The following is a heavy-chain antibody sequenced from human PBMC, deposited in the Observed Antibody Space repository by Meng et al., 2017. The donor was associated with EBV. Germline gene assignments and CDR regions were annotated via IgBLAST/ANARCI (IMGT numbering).Heavy chain of an antibody. V-gene: IGHV4-39*07. CDR3: ARVVTTIFTNWFDP. CDR1: GGSISSSSYY. Sequence: HGSVPGLVKPSEPLSLTCTVSGGSISSSSYYWGWIRQPPGKGLEWIGSIYYSGSTYYNPSLKSRVTISVATSKNQFSLKLSSVTAADTAVYYCARVVTTIFTNWFDPWGQGTLVTVSS. J-gene: IGHJ5*02. D-gene: IGHD5-12*01. CDR2: IYYSGST.